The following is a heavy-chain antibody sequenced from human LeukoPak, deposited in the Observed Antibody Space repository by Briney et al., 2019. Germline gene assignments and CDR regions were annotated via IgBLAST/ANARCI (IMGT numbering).Heavy chain of an antibody. D-gene: IGHD3-22*01. J-gene: IGHJ4*02. V-gene: IGHV3-48*04. CDR1: GFTFSSYS. Sequence: GGSLRLSCAASGFTFSSYSMNWVRQAPGKGLEWLSYISSSSRTIYYADSVKGRFTISRDNAKNSLYLQMNSLRAEDTALYYCARGHYDSSGYYHFDYWGQGTLVTVSS. CDR2: ISSSSRTI. CDR3: ARGHYDSSGYYHFDY.